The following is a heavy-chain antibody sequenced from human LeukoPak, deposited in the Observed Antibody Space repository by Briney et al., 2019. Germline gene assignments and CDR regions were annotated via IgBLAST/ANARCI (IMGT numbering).Heavy chain of an antibody. CDR2: INPNSGGT. CDR1: GYTFTGYY. V-gene: IGHV1-2*02. Sequence: ASVKVSCKASGYTFTGYYMHWVRQAPGQGLEWTGWINPNSGGTNYAQKFQGRVTMTRDTSISTAYMELSRLRSDDTAVYYCARASYYGSGSYYSYYFDYWGQGTLVTVSS. CDR3: ARASYYGSGSYYSYYFDY. D-gene: IGHD3-10*01. J-gene: IGHJ4*02.